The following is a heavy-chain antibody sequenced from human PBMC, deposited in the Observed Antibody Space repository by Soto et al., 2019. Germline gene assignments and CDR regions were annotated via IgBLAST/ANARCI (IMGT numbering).Heavy chain of an antibody. V-gene: IGHV1-46*01. CDR3: AAACGGLLSIYFDY. CDR1: EYTFTSYF. Sequence: ASVKVSCKASEYTFTSYFLHWVRQAPGQGLEWMGLNNPSGGSTSYAQRFQGRVTMTRDTSTTTVSMELSSLRSEDTAVYYCAAACGGLLSIYFDYWGQGTLVTVSS. J-gene: IGHJ4*02. D-gene: IGHD3-10*01. CDR2: NNPSGGST.